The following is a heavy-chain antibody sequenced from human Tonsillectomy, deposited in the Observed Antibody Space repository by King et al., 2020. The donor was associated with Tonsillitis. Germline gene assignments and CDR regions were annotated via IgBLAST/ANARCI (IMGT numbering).Heavy chain of an antibody. J-gene: IGHJ1*01. CDR1: GGTFSSYS. CDR2: IIPLFDTA. CDR3: ATSRFGGDISGFSYFHH. D-gene: IGHD3-22*01. V-gene: IGHV1-69*01. Sequence: VQLVESGAEVKKPGSSVKVSCKASGGTFSSYSFSWVRQAPGQGLEWVGGIIPLFDTADYAQKFQGRVTITADESTNTVYMELSSLRSEDTAVYYCATSRFGGDISGFSYFHHWGQGTLVTVSS.